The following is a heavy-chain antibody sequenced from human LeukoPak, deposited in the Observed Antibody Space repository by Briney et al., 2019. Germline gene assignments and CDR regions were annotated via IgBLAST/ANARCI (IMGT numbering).Heavy chain of an antibody. D-gene: IGHD2-2*01. CDR1: GFTFSSYA. CDR2: ISYDGSNK. CDR3: ARDHAIVVVPAAPSGAFDI. Sequence: GGSLRLSCAASGFTFSSYAMHWVRQAPGKGLEWVAVISYDGSNKYYADSVKGRFTISRDNSKNTQYLQMNSLRAEDTAAYYCARDHAIVVVPAAPSGAFDIWGQGTMVTVSS. J-gene: IGHJ3*02. V-gene: IGHV3-30-3*01.